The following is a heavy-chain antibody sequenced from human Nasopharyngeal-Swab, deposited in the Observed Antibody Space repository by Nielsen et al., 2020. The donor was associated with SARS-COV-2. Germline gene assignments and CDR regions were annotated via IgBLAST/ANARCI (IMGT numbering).Heavy chain of an antibody. CDR2: IHYSGST. CDR1: GGSVSSGNYY. CDR3: ARDTYFGGNSFDY. J-gene: IGHJ4*02. V-gene: IGHV4-61*01. Sequence: SETLSLTCTVSGGSVSSGNYYWSWIRQPPGKGLEWIGNIHYSGSTKYNPSLKSRVTISVDKSKNQFSLKLSSVTAADTAVYYCARDTYFGGNSFDYWGQGTLVTVSS. D-gene: IGHD4-23*01.